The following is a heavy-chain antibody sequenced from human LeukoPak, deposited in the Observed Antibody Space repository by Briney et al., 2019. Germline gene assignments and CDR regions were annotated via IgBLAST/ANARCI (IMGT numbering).Heavy chain of an antibody. CDR2: IYYSGST. J-gene: IGHJ3*02. D-gene: IGHD2-2*02. CDR1: GGSISSGGYY. CDR3: ARAKLGYCSSTSCYIPPGAFDI. V-gene: IGHV4-31*03. Sequence: PSETLSLTCTVSGGSISSGGYYWSWIRQHPGKGLEWIGYIYYSGSTYYNPSLKSRVTISVDTSKNQFSLKLSSVTAADAAVYYCARAKLGYCSSTSCYIPPGAFDIWGQGTMVTVSS.